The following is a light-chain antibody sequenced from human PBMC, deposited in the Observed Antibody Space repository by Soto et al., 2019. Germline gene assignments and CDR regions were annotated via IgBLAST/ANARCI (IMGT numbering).Light chain of an antibody. CDR1: NSNIGSNA. CDR2: YND. Sequence: QSVLTQSPSVSGAPRQSVNISCSGNNSNIGSNAVHWYQQLPGKDPKLLMYYNDMLPSGVSDRFSGSKSGTSASLAISGLQSEDEGDYYCATWDDRLTAWVFGGGTKVTVL. V-gene: IGLV1-36*01. J-gene: IGLJ3*02. CDR3: ATWDDRLTAWV.